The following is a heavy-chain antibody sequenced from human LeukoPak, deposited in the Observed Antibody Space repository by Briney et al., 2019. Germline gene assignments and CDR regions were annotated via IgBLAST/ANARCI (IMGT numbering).Heavy chain of an antibody. D-gene: IGHD3-10*01. CDR2: IYYSGST. J-gene: IGHJ5*02. CDR1: GGSISSYY. Sequence: SETLSLTCTVSGGSISSYYWSWIRQPPGKGLEWIGYIYYSGSTNYTPSLKSRVTISVDTSKNQFSLKLSSVTAADTAVYYCARVMWFGELWNWLDPWGQGTLVTVSS. CDR3: ARVMWFGELWNWLDP. V-gene: IGHV4-59*01.